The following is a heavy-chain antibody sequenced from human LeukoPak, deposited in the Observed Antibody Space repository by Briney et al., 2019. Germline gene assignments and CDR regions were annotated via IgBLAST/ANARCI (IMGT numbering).Heavy chain of an antibody. V-gene: IGHV3-23*01. CDR3: AELGITMIWGV. D-gene: IGHD3-22*01. J-gene: IGHJ6*04. CDR2: MSSSDDGR. CDR1: GFSFSSYV. Sequence: GGSLKLSCATSGFSFSSYVMSWVRQAPGKGLEWVSAMSSSDDGRYYAASVRCRFTISRDTSRSKLYLQMNTLRAEDTAVYYCAELGITMIWGVWGKGTTVTISS.